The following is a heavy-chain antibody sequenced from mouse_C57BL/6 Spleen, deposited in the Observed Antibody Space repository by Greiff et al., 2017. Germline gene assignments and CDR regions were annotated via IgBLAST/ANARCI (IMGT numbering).Heavy chain of an antibody. J-gene: IGHJ4*01. CDR2: ISGGGGNT. D-gene: IGHD2-10*01. Sequence: EVQLVESGGGLVKPGGSLKLSCAASGFTFSSYTMSWVRQTPEKRLEWVATISGGGGNTYYPDSVKGRFTISRDNAKNTLYLQMSSLRSEDTALYYCARPYYDYYAMDYWGQGTSVTVSS. CDR3: ARPYYDYYAMDY. V-gene: IGHV5-9*01. CDR1: GFTFSSYT.